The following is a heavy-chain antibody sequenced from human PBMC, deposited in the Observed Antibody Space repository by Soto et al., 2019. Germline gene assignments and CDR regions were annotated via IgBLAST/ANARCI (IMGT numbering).Heavy chain of an antibody. D-gene: IGHD3-22*01. J-gene: IGHJ4*02. CDR3: ARGPQDPDYYASSGYSHKFDY. CDR2: IDPSDSYT. V-gene: IGHV5-10-1*01. CDR1: GYSFTSYW. Sequence: HGESLKISCKGSGYSFTSYWISWVRQMPGKGLEWMGRIDPSDSYTNYSPSFQGHVTISADKSISTAYLQWSSLKASDTAMYYCARGPQDPDYYASSGYSHKFDYWGQGTLVTVSS.